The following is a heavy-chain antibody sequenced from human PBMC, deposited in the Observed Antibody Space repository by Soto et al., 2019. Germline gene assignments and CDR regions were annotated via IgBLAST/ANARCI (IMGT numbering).Heavy chain of an antibody. V-gene: IGHV4-34*01. Sequence: PSETLSLTCAVYGGSFSGYYWSWIRQPPGKGLEWIGEINYSGSTNYNPSLKSRVTISVDTSKNQFSLKLSSVTAADTAVYYCARSGYDYYYYYGMDVWGQGTTVTVSS. CDR2: INYSGST. J-gene: IGHJ6*02. CDR3: ARSGYDYYYYYGMDV. CDR1: GGSFSGYY. D-gene: IGHD5-12*01.